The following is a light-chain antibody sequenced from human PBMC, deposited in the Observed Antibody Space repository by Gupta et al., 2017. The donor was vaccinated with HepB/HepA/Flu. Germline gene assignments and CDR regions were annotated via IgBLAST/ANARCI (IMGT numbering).Light chain of an antibody. J-gene: IGKJ4*01. V-gene: IGKV3-15*01. CDR1: QSVSSN. CDR3: QQDNSWPFT. CDR2: GAS. Sequence: EIVMTQSPATLSVSPGERATLSCRASQSVSSNLAWYQQKPGQAPRLLIYGASTRATGIPARFSGSGSGTEFTLTITSLQSEDFAVYYCQQDNSWPFTFGRGTKVEIK.